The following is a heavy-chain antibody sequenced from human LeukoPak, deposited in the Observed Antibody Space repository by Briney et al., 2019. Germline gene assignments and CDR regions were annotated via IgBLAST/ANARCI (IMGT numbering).Heavy chain of an antibody. CDR3: AKSGYNRFDY. CDR1: GFTLSSYA. V-gene: IGHV3-23*01. Sequence: GGSLRLSCAASGFTLSSYAMSWVRQAPGKGLEWVSGISGSGGRTNSADSVKGRFTISRDSSKNTAYLQMNSLRAEDTAIYYCAKSGYNRFDYWGQGTLVTVSS. CDR2: ISGSGGRT. D-gene: IGHD5-24*01. J-gene: IGHJ4*02.